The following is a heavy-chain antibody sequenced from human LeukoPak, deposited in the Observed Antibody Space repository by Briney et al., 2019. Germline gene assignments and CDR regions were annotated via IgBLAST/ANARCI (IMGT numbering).Heavy chain of an antibody. CDR1: GFTFSSYS. D-gene: IGHD3-3*01. Sequence: GSLRLSCAASGFTFSSYSMNWVRQPPGKGLEWIGEINHSGSTNYNPSLKSRVTISVDTSENQFSLKLSSVTAADTAVYYCARGKGIDFWSGYYRANWFDPWGQGTLVTVSS. J-gene: IGHJ5*02. CDR3: ARGKGIDFWSGYYRANWFDP. V-gene: IGHV4-34*01. CDR2: INHSGST.